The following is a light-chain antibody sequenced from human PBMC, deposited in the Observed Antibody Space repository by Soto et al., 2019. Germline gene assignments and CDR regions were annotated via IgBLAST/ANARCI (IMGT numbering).Light chain of an antibody. CDR3: QQDGSAPT. J-gene: IGKJ1*01. CDR1: QSVSSSY. Sequence: EIVLPQSPGTLSLSPGESAPLSCRSSQSVSSSYLAWYQQKPGQAPRLLICDVSSRATGIPDRVSGSGSGADVTLTISRLEPEDFAVYYCQQDGSAPTFGQGTKVEIK. V-gene: IGKV3-20*01. CDR2: DVS.